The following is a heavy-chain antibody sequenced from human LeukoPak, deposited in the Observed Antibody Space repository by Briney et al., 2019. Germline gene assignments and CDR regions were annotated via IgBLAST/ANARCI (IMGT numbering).Heavy chain of an antibody. CDR1: GGTFSSYA. CDR2: IIPIFNTK. J-gene: IGHJ6*02. CDR3: ARGNSRWSTPSSSYYYRMDV. V-gene: IGHV1-69*13. D-gene: IGHD4-23*01. Sequence: SVKVSCKASGGTFSSYAISWVRQAPGQGLEWMGGIIPIFNTKNYAQRFQDRVILTADESTSTAYMELSSLRSEDTAVYYCARGNSRWSTPSSSYYYRMDVWGQGTTVAVSS.